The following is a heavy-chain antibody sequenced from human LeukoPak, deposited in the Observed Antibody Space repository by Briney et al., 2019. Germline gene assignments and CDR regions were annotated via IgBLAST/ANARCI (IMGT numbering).Heavy chain of an antibody. CDR1: GFTFSSYG. Sequence: GGSLRLSCAASGFTFSSYGMRWVRQAPGKGLEWVAVIWYDGSNKYYADSVKGRFTISRDNSKNTLYLQMNSLRAEDTAVYYCARDFPYSGMDYWGQGTLVTVSS. CDR3: ARDFPYSGMDY. V-gene: IGHV3-33*01. J-gene: IGHJ4*02. CDR2: IWYDGSNK. D-gene: IGHD1-26*01.